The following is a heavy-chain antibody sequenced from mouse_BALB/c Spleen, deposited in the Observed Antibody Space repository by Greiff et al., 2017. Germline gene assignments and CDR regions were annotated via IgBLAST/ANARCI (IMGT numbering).Heavy chain of an antibody. V-gene: IGHV1-20*02. J-gene: IGHJ4*01. CDR3: ARDGNYVGAMDY. CDR2: INPYNGDT. CDR1: GYSFTGYF. D-gene: IGHD2-1*01. Sequence: EVQLQQSGPELVKPGASVKISCKASGYSFTGYFMNWVMQSHGKSLEWIGRINPYNGDTFYNQKFKGKATLTVDKSSSTAHMELRSLASEDSAVYYCARDGNYVGAMDYWGQGTSVTVSS.